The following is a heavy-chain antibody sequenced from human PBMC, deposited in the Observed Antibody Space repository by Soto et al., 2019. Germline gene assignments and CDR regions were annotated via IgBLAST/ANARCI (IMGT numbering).Heavy chain of an antibody. CDR3: ARYSGLSYDSSGYSCFDY. D-gene: IGHD3-22*01. Sequence: PSETLCLNQSVSGDYISTLGYYCHKIHKHQPKSLEWIGYIYYSVSTYYNPSLKSRVTISVDTSKNQFSLKLSSVTAADTAVYYCARYSGLSYDSSGYSCFDYWGQGTLVTVSS. CDR1: GDYISTLGYY. J-gene: IGHJ4*02. CDR2: IYYSVST. V-gene: IGHV4-31*02.